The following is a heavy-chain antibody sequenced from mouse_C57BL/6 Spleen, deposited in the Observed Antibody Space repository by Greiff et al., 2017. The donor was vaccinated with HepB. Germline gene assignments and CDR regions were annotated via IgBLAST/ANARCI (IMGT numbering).Heavy chain of an antibody. D-gene: IGHD1-1*01. CDR3: ARLTTVVAPGFAY. V-gene: IGHV5-17*01. CDR1: GFTFSDYG. Sequence: EVHLVESGGGLVKPGGSLKLSCAASGFTFSDYGMHWVRQAPEKGLEWVAYISSGSSTIYYADTVKGRFTISRDNAKNTLFLQMTSLRSEDTAMYYCARLTTVVAPGFAYWGQGTLVTVSA. CDR2: ISSGSSTI. J-gene: IGHJ3*01.